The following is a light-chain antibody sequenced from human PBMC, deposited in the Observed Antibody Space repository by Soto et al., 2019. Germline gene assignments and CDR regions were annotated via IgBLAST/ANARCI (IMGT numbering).Light chain of an antibody. Sequence: QSVLTQPPSVSGAPGQRVTISCTGSSSNIGAGYDVHWYQQLPGTAPKLLIYGNSNRPSGVPDRFSGSKSGTSASLAITGLQAEDAADYCCQSYDSSLSGSVVFGGGTKLTVL. J-gene: IGLJ2*01. V-gene: IGLV1-40*01. CDR3: QSYDSSLSGSVV. CDR1: SSNIGAGYD. CDR2: GNS.